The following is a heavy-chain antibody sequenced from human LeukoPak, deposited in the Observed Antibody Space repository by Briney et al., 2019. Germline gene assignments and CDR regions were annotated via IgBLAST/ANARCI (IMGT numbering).Heavy chain of an antibody. CDR3: ARELGIVGATGDFDY. CDR1: GFTFSSYS. V-gene: IGHV3-48*02. J-gene: IGHJ4*02. Sequence: GGSLRLSCAASGFTFSSYSMNWVRQAPGKGLEWVSYISSSSSTIYYADSVKGRFTISRDNAKNSLYLQMNSLRDEDTAVYYCARELGIVGATGDFDYWGQGTLVTVSS. D-gene: IGHD1-26*01. CDR2: ISSSSSTI.